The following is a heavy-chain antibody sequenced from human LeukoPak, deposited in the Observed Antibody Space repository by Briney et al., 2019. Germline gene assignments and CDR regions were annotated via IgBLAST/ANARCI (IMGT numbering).Heavy chain of an antibody. J-gene: IGHJ4*02. D-gene: IGHD6-19*01. Sequence: GGSLRLSCAASGFTFSSYTMNWVRQAPGKGLEWVSSISSNGYYIYYADSLRGRFTISRDNAKNLVYLQMNTLRAEDTAVYSCGRFGYVAGIDLWGQGTLVTVSS. CDR1: GFTFSSYT. CDR2: ISSNGYYI. CDR3: GRFGYVAGIDL. V-gene: IGHV3-21*01.